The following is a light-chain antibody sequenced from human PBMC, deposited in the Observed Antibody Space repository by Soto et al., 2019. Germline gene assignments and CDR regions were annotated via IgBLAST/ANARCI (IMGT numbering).Light chain of an antibody. V-gene: IGKV3-20*01. J-gene: IGKJ5*01. CDR3: QHYGSAPST. CDR2: GAS. Sequence: EIVLTQSPGTLSLSPGEGATLSCRASQSVSSNLLAWYQQKPGQAPRLLIYGASSRATGIPDRFSGSGSGTDFTLPISRLEPEDFAVYYCQHYGSAPSTFGQGTRLEIK. CDR1: QSVSSNL.